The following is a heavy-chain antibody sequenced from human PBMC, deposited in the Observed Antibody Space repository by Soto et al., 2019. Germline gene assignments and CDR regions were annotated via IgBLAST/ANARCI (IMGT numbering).Heavy chain of an antibody. CDR3: ARDGVGSTAFFGYLEY. CDR2: IWFDGSQK. Sequence: SLRLSCXVSKYIFRGCGIHWILPTPFKGLECVAIIWFDGSQKYYADSVKGRFTISRDNSRNTLYLQMNSLRAEDTAVYYCARDGVGSTAFFGYLEYWSQGDLVTVSS. J-gene: IGHJ4*02. D-gene: IGHD3-3*01. CDR1: KYIFRGCG. V-gene: IGHV3-33*01.